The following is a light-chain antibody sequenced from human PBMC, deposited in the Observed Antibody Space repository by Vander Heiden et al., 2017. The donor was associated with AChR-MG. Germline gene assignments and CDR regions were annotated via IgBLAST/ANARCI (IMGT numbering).Light chain of an antibody. CDR1: QSVSGY. V-gene: IGKV3-11*01. CDR2: EAS. J-gene: IGKJ5*01. Sequence: EIVLTQSPGTLYLSPGERATLPCRASQSVSGYLAWYQHKPGQAPTLLIYEASNRATGISARFSGTGSGTDFALTISSLEPEDSALYYCQQRSTWPLITFGQGTRLEI. CDR3: QQRSTWPLIT.